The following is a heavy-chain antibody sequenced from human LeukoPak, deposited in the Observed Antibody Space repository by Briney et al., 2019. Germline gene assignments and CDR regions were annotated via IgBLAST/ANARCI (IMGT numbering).Heavy chain of an antibody. V-gene: IGHV1-69*13. D-gene: IGHD3-9*01. CDR2: IIPIFGTA. Sequence: SVKVSCKASGGTFSSHAISWVRQAPGQGLEWMGGIIPIFGTANYAQKFQGRVTITADESTSTAYMELSSLRSEDTAVCYCAMPNYDILTGPDLYYFDYWGQGTLVTVSS. CDR1: GGTFSSHA. CDR3: AMPNYDILTGPDLYYFDY. J-gene: IGHJ4*02.